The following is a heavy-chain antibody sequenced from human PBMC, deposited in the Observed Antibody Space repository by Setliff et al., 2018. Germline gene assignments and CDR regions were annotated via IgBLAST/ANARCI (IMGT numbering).Heavy chain of an antibody. J-gene: IGHJ4*02. CDR2: IGGHNDDP. Sequence: ASVKVSCKASGYPFNNYGISWLRQTPEQGLEWMGWIGGHNDDPLFAQKFQGRVTMTTDTSTTTAYMELKSLRSDDTAVYYCARSWRAGALNHFDYWGQGSRVTVSS. CDR1: GYPFNNYG. CDR3: ARSWRAGALNHFDY. V-gene: IGHV1-18*01. D-gene: IGHD3-3*01.